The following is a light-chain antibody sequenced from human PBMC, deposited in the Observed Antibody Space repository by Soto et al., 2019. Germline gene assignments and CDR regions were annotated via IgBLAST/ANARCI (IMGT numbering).Light chain of an antibody. Sequence: EIVLTQSPGTLSLSPGERATLSCRASQSVSSSYLAWYQQKPGQAPRLLIYGASSRATGIPDRFSGSGSGTDFPLTISRLEPEDFAVYYCQQYGSSSGTSGQGPKVDI. CDR2: GAS. V-gene: IGKV3-20*01. CDR1: QSVSSSY. CDR3: QQYGSSSGT. J-gene: IGKJ1*01.